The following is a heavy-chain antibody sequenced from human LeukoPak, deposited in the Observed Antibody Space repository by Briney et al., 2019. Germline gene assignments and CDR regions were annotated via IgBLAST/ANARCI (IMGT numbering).Heavy chain of an antibody. CDR3: ARERIYFGSGRDLTDARLFYYYGMDI. J-gene: IGHJ6*02. D-gene: IGHD3-10*01. CDR2: ISWNSGSI. V-gene: IGHV3-9*01. Sequence: GGSLRLPCAASGFTFDDYAMHWVRQAPGKGLEWVSGISWNSGSIGYADSVKGRFTISRDNAKNSLYLQMNSLRAEDTALYYCARERIYFGSGRDLTDARLFYYYGMDIWGQGTTVTVSS. CDR1: GFTFDDYA.